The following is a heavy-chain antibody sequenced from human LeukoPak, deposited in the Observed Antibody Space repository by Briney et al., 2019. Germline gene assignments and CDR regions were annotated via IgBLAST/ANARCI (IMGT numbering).Heavy chain of an antibody. J-gene: IGHJ6*02. CDR3: ARGHDGLIAARQRDYYYYGMDV. D-gene: IGHD6-6*01. V-gene: IGHV4-34*01. CDR1: GGSFSGYY. Sequence: PSETLFLTCAVYGGSFSGYYWSWIRQPPGKGLEWIGEINHSGSTNYNPSLKSRVTISVDTSKNQFSLKLSSVTAADTAVYYCARGHDGLIAARQRDYYYYGMDVWGQGTTVTVSS. CDR2: INHSGST.